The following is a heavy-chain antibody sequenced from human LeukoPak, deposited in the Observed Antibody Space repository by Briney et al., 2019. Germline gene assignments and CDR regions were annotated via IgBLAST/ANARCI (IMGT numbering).Heavy chain of an antibody. CDR1: GFTFNNYY. CDR3: ARDGGYGDHPHFDY. CDR2: ISSSNITM. D-gene: IGHD4-17*01. J-gene: IGHJ4*01. Sequence: GGSLRLSCAASGFTFNNYYMTWIRQAPGKGLEWLSYISSSNITMYYADSVKGRFTISRDNAKKSLYLQMNSLRPDDTAVYYCARDGGYGDHPHFDYWGQGTLVTVSS. V-gene: IGHV3-11*01.